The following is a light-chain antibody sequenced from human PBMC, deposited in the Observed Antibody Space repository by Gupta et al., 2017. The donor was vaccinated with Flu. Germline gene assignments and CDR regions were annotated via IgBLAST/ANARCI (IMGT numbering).Light chain of an antibody. CDR1: QSISTW. V-gene: IGKV1-5*03. CDR2: KAS. CDR3: QQYKSYFLS. J-gene: IGKJ4*01. Sequence: DIQMTQSPSTLSASVGDRVTITCRASQSISTWLAWYQQKPGTAPKLLIYKASNLETGVPSRFSGSGSGTDFTLTISSLQPDDFATYYCQQYKSYFLSFVGGTKVEIK.